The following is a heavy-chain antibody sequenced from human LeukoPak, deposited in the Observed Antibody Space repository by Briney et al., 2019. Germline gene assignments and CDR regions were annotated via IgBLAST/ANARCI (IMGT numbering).Heavy chain of an antibody. Sequence: GGSLRLSCAASGFTFSSYSMNWVRQAPGKGLEWVSYISSSSSTIYYAGSVKGRFTISRDNAKNSLYLQMNSLRDEDTAVYYCARASYYDFWSGYSSDYYYYMDVWGKGTTVTVSS. J-gene: IGHJ6*03. CDR2: ISSSSSTI. CDR1: GFTFSSYS. D-gene: IGHD3-3*01. CDR3: ARASYYDFWSGYSSDYYYYMDV. V-gene: IGHV3-48*02.